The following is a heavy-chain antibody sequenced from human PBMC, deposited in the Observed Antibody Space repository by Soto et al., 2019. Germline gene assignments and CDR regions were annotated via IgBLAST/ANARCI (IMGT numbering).Heavy chain of an antibody. CDR3: AKDMRGSGSYYIYGMDV. V-gene: IGHV3-7*01. CDR1: GFTFSTYW. Sequence: HPGGSLRLSCAASGFTFSTYWMSWVRQAPGKGLEWVVNIKPDGSEKWYVDSVKGLFTISRDNAKNSLYLQMSSLRAEDTAVYYCAKDMRGSGSYYIYGMDVWGQGTTVTVSS. D-gene: IGHD3-10*01. CDR2: IKPDGSEK. J-gene: IGHJ6*02.